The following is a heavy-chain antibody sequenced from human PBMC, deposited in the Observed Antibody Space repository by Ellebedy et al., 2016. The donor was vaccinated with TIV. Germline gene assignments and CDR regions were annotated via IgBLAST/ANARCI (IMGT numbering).Heavy chain of an antibody. CDR2: IRYDGSNK. CDR3: ARRALTAAGRGGYGMDV. D-gene: IGHD6-13*01. V-gene: IGHV3-30*02. CDR1: GFTFSSYG. Sequence: GESLKISCAASGFTFSSYGMHWVRQAPGKGLEWVAFIRYDGSNKYYADSVKGRFTISRDNSKNTLYLQMNSLRAEDTAVYYCARRALTAAGRGGYGMDVWGQGTTVTVSS. J-gene: IGHJ6*02.